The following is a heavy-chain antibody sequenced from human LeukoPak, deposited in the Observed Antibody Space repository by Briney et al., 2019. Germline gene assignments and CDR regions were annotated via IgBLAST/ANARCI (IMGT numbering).Heavy chain of an antibody. CDR1: GYTFTGYY. J-gene: IGHJ4*02. Sequence: ASVKVSCKASGYTFTGYYMHWVRQAPGQGLEWMGWINPNSGGTNYAQKFQGRVTMTRDTSISTAYMELSRLRSDDTAVYYCAREEDYGGNLFHYWGQGTLVTVSS. D-gene: IGHD4-23*01. CDR2: INPNSGGT. CDR3: AREEDYGGNLFHY. V-gene: IGHV1-2*02.